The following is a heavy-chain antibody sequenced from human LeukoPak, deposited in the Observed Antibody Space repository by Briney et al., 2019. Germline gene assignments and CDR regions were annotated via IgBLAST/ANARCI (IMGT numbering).Heavy chain of an antibody. CDR1: GYTFTSSY. V-gene: IGHV1-46*01. Sequence: GASVKVSCKASGYTFTSSYMHWVRQAPGQGLEWMGIINPSGGSTSYAQKFQGRVTMTRDTSTSTVYMELSSLRSEDTAVYYCARMTMGVGGYSGYESYFDYWGQGTLVTVSS. D-gene: IGHD5-12*01. CDR3: ARMTMGVGGYSGYESYFDY. J-gene: IGHJ4*02. CDR2: INPSGGST.